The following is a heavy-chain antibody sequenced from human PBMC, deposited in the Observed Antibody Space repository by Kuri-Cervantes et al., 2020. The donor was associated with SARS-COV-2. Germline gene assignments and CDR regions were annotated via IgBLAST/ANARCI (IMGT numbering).Heavy chain of an antibody. V-gene: IGHV1-58*02. CDR1: GYTFTGYG. CDR2: IVVGSGNI. Sequence: SVKVSCKASGYTFTGYGISWVRQAPGQGLEWIGWIVVGSGNINYAQKFQGRVTITRDMSTSTAYMELSSLRSEDTTVYYCAARTTVTTPPWDAFDIWGQGTMVTVSS. CDR3: AARTTVTTPPWDAFDI. J-gene: IGHJ3*02. D-gene: IGHD4-17*01.